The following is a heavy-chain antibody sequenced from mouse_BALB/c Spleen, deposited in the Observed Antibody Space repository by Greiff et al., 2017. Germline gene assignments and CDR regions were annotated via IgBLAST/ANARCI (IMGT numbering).Heavy chain of an antibody. CDR1: GFTFSSYG. CDR2: ISSGGSYT. CDR3: ARQGGNYFDY. J-gene: IGHJ2*01. Sequence: EVKLVESGGDLVKPGGSLKLSCAASGFTFSSYGMSWVRQTPDKRLEWVATISSGGSYTYYPDSVKGRFTISIDNAKNTLYLQMSSLKSEDTAMYYCARQGGNYFDYWGQGTTLTVSS. V-gene: IGHV5-6*02. D-gene: IGHD2-14*01.